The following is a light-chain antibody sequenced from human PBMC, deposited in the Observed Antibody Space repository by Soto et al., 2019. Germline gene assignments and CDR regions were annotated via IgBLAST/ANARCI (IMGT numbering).Light chain of an antibody. Sequence: QPVLTQPPSVSGAPGQRVTISCTGSSSNIVAGYDVHWYQQLPGTAPKLLIYGNSDRPSGVPDRFSGSKSGTSASLAITVLQAEDEADYYCQSYDSSLSALFGGGTKLTVL. CDR3: QSYDSSLSAL. CDR1: SSNIVAGYD. J-gene: IGLJ2*01. CDR2: GNS. V-gene: IGLV1-40*01.